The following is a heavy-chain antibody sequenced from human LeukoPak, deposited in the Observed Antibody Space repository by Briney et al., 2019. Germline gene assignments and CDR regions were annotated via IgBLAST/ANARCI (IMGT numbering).Heavy chain of an antibody. Sequence: GGSLRLSCTTSGFTFDDYAMHWVRQAPGKGLEWVSGISWNSGRIGYADSVKGRFTISRDNAKKSLYLQMNSLRPEDTALYYCAKGARCSGGNCYCLDYWGQGTLVTVSS. CDR2: ISWNSGRI. V-gene: IGHV3-9*01. D-gene: IGHD2-21*02. CDR1: GFTFDDYA. J-gene: IGHJ4*02. CDR3: AKGARCSGGNCYCLDY.